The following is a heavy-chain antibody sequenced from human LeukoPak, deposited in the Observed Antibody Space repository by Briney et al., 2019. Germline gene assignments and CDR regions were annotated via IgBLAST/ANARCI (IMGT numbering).Heavy chain of an antibody. Sequence: SETLSLTCTVSGYSISSGYYWGWIRQPPGKGLEWIGSIYHSGSTYYNPSLKSRVTISVDTSKNQFSLKLSSVTAADTAVYYCARANRYFDWLFLSWGQGTLVTVSS. J-gene: IGHJ5*02. CDR2: IYHSGST. CDR3: ARANRYFDWLFLS. V-gene: IGHV4-38-2*02. CDR1: GYSISSGYY. D-gene: IGHD3-9*01.